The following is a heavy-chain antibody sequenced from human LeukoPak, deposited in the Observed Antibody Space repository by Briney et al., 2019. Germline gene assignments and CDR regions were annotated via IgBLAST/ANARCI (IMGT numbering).Heavy chain of an antibody. V-gene: IGHV4-39*01. D-gene: IGHD3-10*01. CDR1: GGSISSSSYY. J-gene: IGHJ4*02. CDR3: ASVNRGWFGVGEY. Sequence: SETLSLTCTVSGGSISSSSYYWGWIRQPPGKGLEWIGSIYYSGSTYYNPSHESRVTISVDTSKNQFSLKLTSVTAADTAVYYCASVNRGWFGVGEYWGQGTLVTVSS. CDR2: IYYSGST.